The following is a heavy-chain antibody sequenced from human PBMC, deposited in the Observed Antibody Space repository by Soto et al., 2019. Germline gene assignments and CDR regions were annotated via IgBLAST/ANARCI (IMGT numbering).Heavy chain of an antibody. CDR1: GGYIRSYY. V-gene: IGHV4-59*01. D-gene: IGHD3-10*01. CDR2: IYYSGST. CDR3: ARVSEDYYGSGSDSGAFDI. Sequence: TVSGGYIRSYYCRWILQPTGKGLEWIGYIYYSGSTNYNPSLKSRVTISVDTSKNQFSLKLSSVTAADTAVYYCARVSEDYYGSGSDSGAFDIWGQGTMVTVSS. J-gene: IGHJ3*02.